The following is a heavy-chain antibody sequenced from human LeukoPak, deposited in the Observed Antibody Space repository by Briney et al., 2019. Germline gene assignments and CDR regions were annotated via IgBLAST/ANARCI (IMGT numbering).Heavy chain of an antibody. CDR3: AKARDAYNYYWFDP. CDR1: GFTFSSYA. Sequence: PGGSLRLSCAASGFTFSSYAMSWVRQAPGKGLEWVSAISGGYTAATDYADSVKSRFTISRDNYDNTLYLEMNSLRAEDTALYYCAKARDAYNYYWFDPWGQGTLVTVSS. CDR2: ISGGYTAAT. V-gene: IGHV3-23*01. D-gene: IGHD5-24*01. J-gene: IGHJ5*02.